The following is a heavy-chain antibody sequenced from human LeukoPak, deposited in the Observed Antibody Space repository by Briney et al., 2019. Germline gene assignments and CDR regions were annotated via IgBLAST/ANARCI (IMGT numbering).Heavy chain of an antibody. J-gene: IGHJ6*03. V-gene: IGHV4-34*01. Sequence: PSETLSLTCAVYGGSFSGYYWSWIRQPPGKGLEWIGEINHSGSTNYNPSLKSRVTISVDTSKNQFSLKLSSVTAADTAVYYCARGRYCSGGSCYRYYYYYMDVWGKGTTVTVSS. CDR3: ARGRYCSGGSCYRYYYYYMDV. CDR2: INHSGST. D-gene: IGHD2-15*01. CDR1: GGSFSGYY.